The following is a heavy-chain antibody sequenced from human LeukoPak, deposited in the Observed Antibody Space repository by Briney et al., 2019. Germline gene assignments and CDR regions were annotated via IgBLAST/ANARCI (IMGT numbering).Heavy chain of an antibody. Sequence: GESLQISCKGSGYTFTNYWIAWVRQAPGQGLEWMGWISTYNGNTNYAQKFQGRVTMTRDTSISTAYMELSRLRSDDTAVYYCARAVPRGFRSSTSRWWFDPWGQGTLVTVSS. CDR1: GYTFTNYW. D-gene: IGHD2-2*01. J-gene: IGHJ5*02. V-gene: IGHV1-2*02. CDR2: ISTYNGNT. CDR3: ARAVPRGFRSSTSRWWFDP.